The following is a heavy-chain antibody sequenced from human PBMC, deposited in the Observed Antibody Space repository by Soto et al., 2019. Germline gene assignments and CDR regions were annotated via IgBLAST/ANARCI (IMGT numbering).Heavy chain of an antibody. CDR3: ARDRATLVPAAAPAYYMDV. CDR2: ISSSSSTI. CDR1: GFTFSSYS. D-gene: IGHD2-2*01. Sequence: EVQLVESGGGLVQPGGSLRLSCAASGFTFSSYSMNWVRQAPGKGLEWVSYISSSSSTIYYADSVKGRFTISRDNGKNSLYLQMSSLRAEDTAIYYCARDRATLVPAAAPAYYMDVWGKGTTVTVSS. V-gene: IGHV3-48*01. J-gene: IGHJ6*03.